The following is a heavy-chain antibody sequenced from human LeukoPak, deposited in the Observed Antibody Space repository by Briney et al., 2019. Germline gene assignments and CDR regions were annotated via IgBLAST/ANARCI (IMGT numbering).Heavy chain of an antibody. Sequence: GGSLRLSCEASGFTFSDYAMHWVRQAPGKGLEYVSAISSDGDSTFYSDSVKDRFTISRDNSNNTLYLQMGSLRAEDMAVYYCARNHLRYYYDSCGSHFDCWGQGTLVTVSS. D-gene: IGHD3-22*01. CDR2: ISSDGDST. CDR3: ARNHLRYYYDSCGSHFDC. V-gene: IGHV3-64*02. CDR1: GFTFSDYA. J-gene: IGHJ4*02.